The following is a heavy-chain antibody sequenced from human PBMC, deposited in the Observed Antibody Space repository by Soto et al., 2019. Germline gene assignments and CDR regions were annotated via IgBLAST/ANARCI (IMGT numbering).Heavy chain of an antibody. CDR2: INAGSGYT. CDR1: GYTFTSYA. CDR3: ARGSFPADGNYHYGMDV. J-gene: IGHJ6*02. Sequence: GASVKVSCKASGYTFTSYAMHWVRQAPGQRLEWMGWINAGSGYTKYSQYFQGRVTITRDTSASTSYMELSSLISEDTAVYYCARGSFPADGNYHYGMDVWGQGTTVTVSS. D-gene: IGHD1-26*01. V-gene: IGHV1-3*01.